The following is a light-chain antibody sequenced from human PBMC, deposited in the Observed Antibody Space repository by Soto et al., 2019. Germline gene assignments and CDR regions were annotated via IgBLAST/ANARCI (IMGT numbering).Light chain of an antibody. CDR1: QTVSGSY. CDR2: AAS. CDR3: QQQGT. Sequence: EIVLTQSAGTLSLSPGERATLSCRASQTVSGSYLAWFQQKPGQAPRLLIYAASRRATGIPDRFSGSGSATEYTLTISRLEPEDFAVYYCQQQGTFGQGTKLEIK. V-gene: IGKV3-20*01. J-gene: IGKJ2*01.